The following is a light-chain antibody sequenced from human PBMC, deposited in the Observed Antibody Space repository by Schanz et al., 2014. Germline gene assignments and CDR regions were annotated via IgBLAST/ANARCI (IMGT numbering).Light chain of an antibody. CDR2: AAS. CDR1: HNIGNF. V-gene: IGKV1-27*01. CDR3: QSYNSGLFT. Sequence: DLQMTQSPTSQSASVGDIVTITCRATHNIGNFLAWYQQKPGKAPELLVYAASTLHTGVPSRFRGSGSATHFTLTIYSLQPGDVGTYYCQSYNSGLFTFGPGTKVDI. J-gene: IGKJ3*01.